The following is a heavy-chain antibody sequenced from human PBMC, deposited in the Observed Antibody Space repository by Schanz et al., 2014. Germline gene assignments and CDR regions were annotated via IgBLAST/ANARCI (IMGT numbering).Heavy chain of an antibody. CDR2: ISSDGSNK. Sequence: QVQLVESGGGVVQPGGSLRLSCAASGFSFSGYGMHWVRQAPGKGLEWVAVISSDGSNKYYADSVKGRFTISRENSKNSLYLQMDSLRAEDTAVYYCARGYSSSMDVWGQGTTVTVSS. CDR3: ARGYSSSMDV. D-gene: IGHD6-6*01. J-gene: IGHJ6*02. V-gene: IGHV3-30*19. CDR1: GFSFSGYG.